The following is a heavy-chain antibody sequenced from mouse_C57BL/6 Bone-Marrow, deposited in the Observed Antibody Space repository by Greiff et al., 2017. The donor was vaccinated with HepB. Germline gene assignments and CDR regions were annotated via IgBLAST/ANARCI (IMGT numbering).Heavy chain of an antibody. V-gene: IGHV1-22*01. J-gene: IGHJ1*03. CDR1: GYTFTDYN. Sequence: EVQLQQSGPELVKPGASVKMSCKASGYTFTDYNMHWVKQSHGKSLEWIGYINPNNGGTSYNQQCKGKATLTVNKSSSTAYMELRSLTSEEAAVYYCARCPIYYGNYGWYFDVWGTGTTVTVSA. CDR3: ARCPIYYGNYGWYFDV. CDR2: INPNNGGT. D-gene: IGHD2-1*01.